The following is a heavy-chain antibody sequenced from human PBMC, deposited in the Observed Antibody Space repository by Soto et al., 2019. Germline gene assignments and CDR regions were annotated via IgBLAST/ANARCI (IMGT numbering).Heavy chain of an antibody. CDR1: GFTFSSYA. V-gene: IGHV3-23*01. Sequence: EVHLLESGGGLVQPGGSLRLSCAASGFTFSSYAMSWVRQAPGKGLEWVSVVSGSDGTTYYADSVKGRFTISRDNSKNTLYLQMNSLRAEDTAVYYCVKDRYSSNWFATFDYWGQGTLVTVSS. D-gene: IGHD6-13*01. J-gene: IGHJ4*02. CDR3: VKDRYSSNWFATFDY. CDR2: VSGSDGTT.